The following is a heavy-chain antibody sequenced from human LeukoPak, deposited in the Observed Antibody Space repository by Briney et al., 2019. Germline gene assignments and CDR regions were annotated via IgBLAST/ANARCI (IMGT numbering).Heavy chain of an antibody. Sequence: GSLRLSCAASGFTFSSYGMHWVRQAPGKGLEWVAVIWYDGSNKYYADSVKGRFTISRDNSKNTLYLQMNSLRAEDTAVYYCARKSVVVITQYYFDYWGQGTLVTVSS. CDR1: GFTFSSYG. J-gene: IGHJ4*02. V-gene: IGHV3-33*01. CDR2: IWYDGSNK. CDR3: ARKSVVVITQYYFDY. D-gene: IGHD3-22*01.